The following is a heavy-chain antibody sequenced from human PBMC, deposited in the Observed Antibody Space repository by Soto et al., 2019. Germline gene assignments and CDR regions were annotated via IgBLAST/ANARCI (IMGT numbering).Heavy chain of an antibody. CDR2: ISYDGINK. V-gene: IGHV3-30*18. CDR1: RFTFSRYG. Sequence: QGQLVESGGGVVQPGRSLRLCCAASRFTFSRYGMHWVRQAPGKGLEWVAVISYDGINKYYADSVKGRFTISRDNSKNTLYLQMNSLRAEDTAVHYCAKSVYNWNDGFFDYWGQGTLVTVSS. D-gene: IGHD1-1*01. J-gene: IGHJ4*02. CDR3: AKSVYNWNDGFFDY.